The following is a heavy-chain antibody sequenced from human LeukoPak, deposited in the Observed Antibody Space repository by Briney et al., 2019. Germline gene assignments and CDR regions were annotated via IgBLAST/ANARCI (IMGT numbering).Heavy chain of an antibody. CDR3: AKGARDGSPG. Sequence: GGSLRLSCAASGFTFSSYEMNWVRQAPGKGLEWVSYISSSGSTIYYADSVKGRFTISRDNSKNTLYLQMNSLRAEDTAVYYCAKGARDGSPGWGQGALVTVSS. V-gene: IGHV3-48*03. J-gene: IGHJ4*02. CDR2: ISSSGSTI. CDR1: GFTFSSYE. D-gene: IGHD5-24*01.